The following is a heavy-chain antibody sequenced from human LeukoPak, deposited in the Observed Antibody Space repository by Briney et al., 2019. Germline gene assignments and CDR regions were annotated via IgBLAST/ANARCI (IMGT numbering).Heavy chain of an antibody. D-gene: IGHD6-13*01. V-gene: IGHV3-21*01. CDR1: GFTFSSYS. CDR2: ISSSSSYI. Sequence: GGSLRLSCAASGFTFSSYSMNWVRQAPGKGLEWVSSISSSSSYIYYADSVKGRFTISRDNAKNTLYLQMNSLRAEDTAVYYCARTPGIAAAGTPGFDYWGQGTLVTVSS. CDR3: ARTPGIAAAGTPGFDY. J-gene: IGHJ4*02.